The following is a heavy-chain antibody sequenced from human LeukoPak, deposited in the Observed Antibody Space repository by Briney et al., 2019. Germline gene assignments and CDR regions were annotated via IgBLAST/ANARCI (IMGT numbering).Heavy chain of an antibody. J-gene: IGHJ1*01. Sequence: SQTLSLTCVISGDSVSSNSAAWNWLRQSPSRGLEWLGRTYYRSKWYYDYAVSVKSLITIIPDTSKNQFSLQLNSVTPEDTAVYYCARGGIVVVPAALVEYFQHWGQGTLVTVSS. D-gene: IGHD2-2*01. CDR3: ARGGIVVVPAALVEYFQH. CDR2: TYYRSKWYY. V-gene: IGHV6-1*01. CDR1: GDSVSSNSAA.